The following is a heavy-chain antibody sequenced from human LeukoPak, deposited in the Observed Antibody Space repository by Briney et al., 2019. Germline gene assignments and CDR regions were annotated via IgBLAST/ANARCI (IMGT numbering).Heavy chain of an antibody. CDR3: ASGDGFGEY. J-gene: IGHJ4*02. CDR2: IYYSGST. Sequence: SETLSLTCTVSGGSISSHYWSWIRQPPGKGLEWIGYIYYSGSTNYNPSLKSRVTISVDTSKNQFSLKLSSVTAADTAVYYCASGDGFGEYWGQGTLVTVSS. CDR1: GGSISSHY. D-gene: IGHD3-10*01. V-gene: IGHV4-59*11.